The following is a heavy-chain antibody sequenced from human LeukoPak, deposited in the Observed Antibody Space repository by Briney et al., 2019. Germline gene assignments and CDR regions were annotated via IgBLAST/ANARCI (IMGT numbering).Heavy chain of an antibody. CDR2: FDPEDGET. D-gene: IGHD3-22*01. CDR1: GYTLTELS. CDR3: ATKFLARNYYDSSGLSNYFDY. J-gene: IGHJ4*02. Sequence: ASVKVSCKVSGYTLTELSMHWVRQAPGKGLEWMGGFDPEDGETIYAQKFQGRVTMTEDTSTDTAYMELSSLRSEDTAVYYCATKFLARNYYDSSGLSNYFDYWGQGTLVTVS. V-gene: IGHV1-24*01.